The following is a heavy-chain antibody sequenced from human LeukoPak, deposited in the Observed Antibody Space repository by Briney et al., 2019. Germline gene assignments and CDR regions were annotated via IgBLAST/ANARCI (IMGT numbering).Heavy chain of an antibody. CDR3: ARDNDSRDPPHFDY. CDR2: IIPIFGPA. CDR1: GGTFSNYA. J-gene: IGHJ4*02. Sequence: GASVTVSCRSSGGTFSNYAISWVRQAPAPGLEWMGGIIPIFGPANYAQKFRGRVTITADKTTRTAYMELSSLRSEDTAVYYCARDNDSRDPPHFDYWGQGTLVTVSS. D-gene: IGHD3-16*01. V-gene: IGHV1-69*06.